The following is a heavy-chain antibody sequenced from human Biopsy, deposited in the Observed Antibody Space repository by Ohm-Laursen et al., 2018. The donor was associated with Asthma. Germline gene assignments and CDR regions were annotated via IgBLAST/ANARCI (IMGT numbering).Heavy chain of an antibody. D-gene: IGHD7-27*01. J-gene: IGHJ3*02. Sequence: SETLSLTCTVSGGSISSNFYYWGWIRQPPGKGLEWIGNIYKSGQVYYNLSLKSRVTISVDTSKNQFSLQLRSVTAAGTAVYYFAGQKFVATGGTFDMWGQGTMVIVSS. V-gene: IGHV4-39*01. CDR3: AGQKFVATGGTFDM. CDR2: IYKSGQV. CDR1: GGSISSNFYY.